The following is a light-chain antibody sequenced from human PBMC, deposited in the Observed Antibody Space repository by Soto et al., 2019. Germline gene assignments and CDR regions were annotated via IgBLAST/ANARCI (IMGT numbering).Light chain of an antibody. CDR2: SNS. CDR1: SSNIGKNY. Sequence: QSVLTQPPSASGTPGQRVTISCSGSSSNIGKNYVYWYQQLPGTAPELLIYSNSQRPSGVPDRFSGSKSGTSASLAISGLRSEDEADYYCAVWDDTLSGFYLFGTGTKLTVL. V-gene: IGLV1-47*02. CDR3: AVWDDTLSGFYL. J-gene: IGLJ1*01.